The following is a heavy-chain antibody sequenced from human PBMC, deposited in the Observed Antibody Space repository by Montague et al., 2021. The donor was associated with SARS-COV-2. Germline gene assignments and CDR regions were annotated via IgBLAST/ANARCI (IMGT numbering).Heavy chain of an antibody. V-gene: IGHV4-34*01. D-gene: IGHD3-10*01. CDR2: INHSGST. Sequence: SETLSLTCAVYGGSFSGHYWNWIRQPPGKGLEWMGEINHSGSTNNNPSLKSRVTMSVDTSKNQFSLKLSSVTAADTAVYYCARGARPGYGFRLRSFDYWGQGTLVTVSS. J-gene: IGHJ4*02. CDR3: ARGARPGYGFRLRSFDY. CDR1: GGSFSGHY.